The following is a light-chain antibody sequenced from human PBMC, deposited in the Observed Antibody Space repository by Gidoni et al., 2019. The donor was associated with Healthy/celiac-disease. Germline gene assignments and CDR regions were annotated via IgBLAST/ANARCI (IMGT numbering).Light chain of an antibody. CDR3: QQRSNWPSIT. CDR2: DAS. Sequence: EIVLTQSPATLSLSPGERATLSCRASPRVSSYLAWYQQKPGQAPRLLIYDASNRATGIPARFSGSGSGTDLTLTISSLEPEDFAVYYCQQRSNWPSITFGQGTRLEIK. J-gene: IGKJ5*01. V-gene: IGKV3-11*01. CDR1: PRVSSY.